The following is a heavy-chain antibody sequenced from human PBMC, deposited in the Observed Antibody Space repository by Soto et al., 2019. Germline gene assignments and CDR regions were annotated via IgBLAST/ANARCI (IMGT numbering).Heavy chain of an antibody. CDR3: ATGQQLGY. CDR1: GFTFSTYA. CDR2: IIHSGDST. D-gene: IGHD6-13*01. J-gene: IGHJ4*02. Sequence: EVQLLESGGGLVQPGGSLRLSCAASGFTFSTYAMSWVRQAPGKGLEWVSKIIHSGDSTYYADSVKGRFTISRHNSKNTVYLQMNSLRAEDTAVYYCATGQQLGYWGQGTLVTVSS. V-gene: IGHV3-23*01.